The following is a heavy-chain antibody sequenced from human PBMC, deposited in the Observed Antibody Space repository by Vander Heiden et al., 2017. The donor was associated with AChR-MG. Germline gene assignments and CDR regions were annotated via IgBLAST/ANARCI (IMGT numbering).Heavy chain of an antibody. V-gene: IGHV2-5*02. CDR1: GFSLSTSGVG. Sequence: QITLKESGPTLVKPTQTLTLTCTFSGFSLSTSGVGVGWIRQPPGKALEWLALIYWDDDKRYSPSLKSRLTITKDTSKNQVVLTMTNMDPVDTATYYCAHTRADIVVVVAAPDFDYWGQGTLVTVSS. J-gene: IGHJ4*02. D-gene: IGHD2-15*01. CDR2: IYWDDDK. CDR3: AHTRADIVVVVAAPDFDY.